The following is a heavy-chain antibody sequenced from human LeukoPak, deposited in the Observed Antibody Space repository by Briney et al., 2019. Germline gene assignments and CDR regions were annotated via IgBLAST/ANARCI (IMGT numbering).Heavy chain of an antibody. D-gene: IGHD1-1*01. J-gene: IGHJ1*01. V-gene: IGHV1-69*04. CDR3: AREAGTNWIFGEYFPF. Sequence: SVKVSCKASGGTFSSYAINWVRQAPGQGLEWMGRIIPILGIANYAQKFQGRVTITADKSTSTAYMELSGLRSDDTAVYYCAREAGTNWIFGEYFPFWGQGTLVTVSA. CDR1: GGTFSSYA. CDR2: IIPILGIA.